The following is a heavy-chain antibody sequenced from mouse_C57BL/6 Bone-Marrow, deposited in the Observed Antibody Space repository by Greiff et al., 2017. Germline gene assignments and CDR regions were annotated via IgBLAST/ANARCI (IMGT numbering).Heavy chain of an antibody. Sequence: VQLKQSGPELVKPGASVKISCKASGYAFSRSWMYWVKQRPGKGHEWIGRIYPGDGDTNDNGKFKGKATLTADKSSSTAYMQLSSLTSEDTAVYFCTIYGYLFGYWGQGTTLTVST. CDR3: TIYGYLFGY. J-gene: IGHJ2*01. CDR2: IYPGDGDT. V-gene: IGHV1-82*01. CDR1: GYAFSRSW. D-gene: IGHD2-2*01.